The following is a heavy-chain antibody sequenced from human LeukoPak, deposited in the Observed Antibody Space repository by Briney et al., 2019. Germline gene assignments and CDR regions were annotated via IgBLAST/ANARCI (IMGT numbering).Heavy chain of an antibody. CDR3: ARTGGTDVDLDY. CDR2: INGQGSGT. CDR1: VFTFSDHW. J-gene: IGHJ4*02. Sequence: PGGALRLSCVASVFTFSDHWMHWLRQVPRKPPVWVSNINGQGSGTHYADFVKGRFTISRDNTNSTVFLQVNNSRVEDTAVYYCARTGGTDVDLDYWGQGTLSP. D-gene: IGHD3-16*01. V-gene: IGHV3-74*01.